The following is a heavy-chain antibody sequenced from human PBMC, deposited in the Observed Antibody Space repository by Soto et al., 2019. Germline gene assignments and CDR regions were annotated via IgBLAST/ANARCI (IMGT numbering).Heavy chain of an antibody. J-gene: IGHJ6*02. CDR1: GYTFTSYY. V-gene: IGHV1-46*01. Sequence: ASVKVSCKASGYTFTSYYMHWVRQAPGQGLEWMGIINPSGGSTSYAQKYQGRVTMTRDTSTSTVYMELSSLRSEETAVYYCARARYCSGGSCYRGYYYGMDVWGQGTTVTVSS. D-gene: IGHD2-15*01. CDR3: ARARYCSGGSCYRGYYYGMDV. CDR2: INPSGGST.